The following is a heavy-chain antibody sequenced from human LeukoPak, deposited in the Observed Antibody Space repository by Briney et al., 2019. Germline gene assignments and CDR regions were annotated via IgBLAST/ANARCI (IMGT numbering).Heavy chain of an antibody. CDR2: IIPILGIA. Sequence: GASVKVSCKASGGTFSSYAISWVRQPPGQGLEWMGRIIPILGIANYAQKFQGRVTITADKSTSTAYMELSSLRSEDTAVYYCARGEATISGYYFDYWGQGTLVTVSS. CDR1: GGTFSSYA. CDR3: ARGEATISGYYFDY. V-gene: IGHV1-69*04. D-gene: IGHD5-12*01. J-gene: IGHJ4*02.